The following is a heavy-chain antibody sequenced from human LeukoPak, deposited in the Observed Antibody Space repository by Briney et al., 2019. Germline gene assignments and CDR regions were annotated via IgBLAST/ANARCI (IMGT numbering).Heavy chain of an antibody. CDR3: ARAARPAGVGHDY. CDR2: IYYSGST. D-gene: IGHD6-6*01. Sequence: SQTLSLTCTVSGGSISSGDYYWSWIRQPPGKGLDWIGYIYYSGSTYYNPSLRSRVTISVDTSKNQFSLKLSSVTAADTAVYYCARAARPAGVGHDYWGQGTLVTVSS. V-gene: IGHV4-30-4*01. J-gene: IGHJ4*02. CDR1: GGSISSGDYY.